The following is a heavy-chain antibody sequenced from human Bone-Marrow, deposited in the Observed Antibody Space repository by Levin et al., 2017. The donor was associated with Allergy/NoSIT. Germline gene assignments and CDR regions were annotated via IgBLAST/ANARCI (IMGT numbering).Heavy chain of an antibody. D-gene: IGHD3/OR15-3a*01. CDR3: AKNDGQRTGDYNFDY. V-gene: IGHV3-23*01. J-gene: IGHJ4*02. CDR1: GFTFSDFA. CDR2: IHDDGVGT. Sequence: GGSLRLSCVASGFTFSDFAMSWVRQAPGKGLEWVSTIHDDGVGTYYADSVRGRFTVSRDSSKNTLYLQMHGLRAEDTAIYYCAKNDGQRTGDYNFDYWGQGTLVTVSS.